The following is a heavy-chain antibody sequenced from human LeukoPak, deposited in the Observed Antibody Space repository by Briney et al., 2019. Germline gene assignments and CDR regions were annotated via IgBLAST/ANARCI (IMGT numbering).Heavy chain of an antibody. J-gene: IGHJ1*01. CDR1: GFTFSTYW. V-gene: IGHV3-74*01. CDR2: INSDGST. Sequence: PGESLRLSCAASGFTFSTYWMHWVRQAPGKGLVWVSRINSDGSTNYADSVKGRFTISRDNAKNTVSLQMNSLRPEDTGVYYCARAPSEIGGYYPEYFRHWGQGTLVTVSS. D-gene: IGHD3-22*01. CDR3: ARAPSEIGGYYPEYFRH.